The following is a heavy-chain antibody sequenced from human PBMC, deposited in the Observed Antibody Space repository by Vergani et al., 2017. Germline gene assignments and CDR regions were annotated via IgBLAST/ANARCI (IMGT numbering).Heavy chain of an antibody. J-gene: IGHJ6*02. CDR3: ARAAAGNYYYYGMDV. CDR2: IIPILGIA. Sequence: QVQLVQSGAEVKKPGSSVKVSCKASGGTFSSYTTSWVRQAPGQGLEWMGRIIPILGIANYAQKFQGRVTITADKSTSTAYMELSSLRSEDTAVYYCARAAAGNYYYYGMDVWGQGTTVTVSS. CDR1: GGTFSSYT. D-gene: IGHD6-13*01. V-gene: IGHV1-69*02.